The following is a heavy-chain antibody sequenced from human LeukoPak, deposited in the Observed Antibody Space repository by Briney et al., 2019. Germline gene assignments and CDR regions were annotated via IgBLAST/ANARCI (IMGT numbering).Heavy chain of an antibody. CDR3: ARGSGGGDWLGWFDP. V-gene: IGHV4-59*01. CDR1: GGSISSCY. J-gene: IGHJ5*02. CDR2: IYYSGST. Sequence: SETLSLTCTVSGGSISSCYWSWIRQPPGKGLEWIGYIYYSGSTNYNPSLKSRVTISVDTSKNQFSLKLSSVTAADTAVYYCARGSGGGDWLGWFDPWGQGTLVTVSS. D-gene: IGHD2-21*01.